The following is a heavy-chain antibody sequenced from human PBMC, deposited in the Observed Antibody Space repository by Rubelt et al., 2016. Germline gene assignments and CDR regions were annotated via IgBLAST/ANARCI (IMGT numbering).Heavy chain of an antibody. Sequence: QVQLQQWGAGLLKPSETLSLTCAVYGGSFSGYYWSWIRQPPGKGLEWIGEINHSGSTNYNPSLKSRVTRSVATSKTQFSLKLSSVTAAATAVYYCATPRYCSSTSCYREHHAFDIWGQGTMVTVSS. CDR2: INHSGST. J-gene: IGHJ3*02. CDR3: ATPRYCSSTSCYREHHAFDI. D-gene: IGHD2-2*01. CDR1: GGSFSGYY. V-gene: IGHV4-34*01.